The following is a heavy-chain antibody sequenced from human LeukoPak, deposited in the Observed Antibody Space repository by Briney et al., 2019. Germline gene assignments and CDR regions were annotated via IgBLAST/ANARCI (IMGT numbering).Heavy chain of an antibody. Sequence: SETLSLTCTVSGGSISNYYWSWIRQPPGKGLEWVGYIYYTGSTNYNPSLKSRVTISVDKSKNQFSLKLSSVTAADTAVYYCARGYSSGWYSPLLDWFDPWGQGTLVTVSS. CDR3: ARGYSSGWYSPLLDWFDP. D-gene: IGHD6-19*01. CDR1: GGSISNYY. CDR2: IYYTGST. V-gene: IGHV4-59*12. J-gene: IGHJ5*02.